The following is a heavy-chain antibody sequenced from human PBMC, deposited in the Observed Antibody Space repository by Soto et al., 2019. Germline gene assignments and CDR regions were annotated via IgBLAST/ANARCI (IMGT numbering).Heavy chain of an antibody. CDR1: GFTFSSYA. V-gene: IGHV3-64*01. Sequence: EVQLVESGGGLVQPGGSLRLSCAASGFTFSSYAMHWVRQAPGKGLEYVSAISSNGGSTYYANSVKGRFTISRDNSKNMLYLQMGSLRAEDMAVYYCARGGSLYCSSTSCYAGSDYWGQGTLVTVSS. CDR3: ARGGSLYCSSTSCYAGSDY. J-gene: IGHJ4*02. CDR2: ISSNGGST. D-gene: IGHD2-2*01.